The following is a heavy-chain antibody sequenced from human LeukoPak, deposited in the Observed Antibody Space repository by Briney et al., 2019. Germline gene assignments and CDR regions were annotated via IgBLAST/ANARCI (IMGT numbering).Heavy chain of an antibody. CDR1: GFTSISYT. Sequence: GGSLRLSCAASGFTSISYTMNWVRQTPGKGLEWVSSISSSGNYIYYADSMKGRFTISRDNAKNSLYLRMNSLRAEDTAVYYCARGADAFDVWGQGTMVTVSS. CDR3: ARGADAFDV. J-gene: IGHJ3*01. CDR2: ISSSGNYI. V-gene: IGHV3-21*01.